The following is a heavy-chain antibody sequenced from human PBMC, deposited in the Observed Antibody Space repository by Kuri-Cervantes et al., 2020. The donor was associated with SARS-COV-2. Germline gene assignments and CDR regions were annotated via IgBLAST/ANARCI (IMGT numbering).Heavy chain of an antibody. V-gene: IGHV3-33*08. Sequence: GESLKISCAVSGFTFSSYGMHWVRQAPGKGLEWVAVIWFDGSHKYYADSVKGRFSISRDNSKNMLYSQMNSLRVEDTAVYYCARDLFGWSDGSWMDVWGKGTTVTVSS. CDR3: ARDLFGWSDGSWMDV. CDR2: IWFDGSHK. J-gene: IGHJ6*04. D-gene: IGHD1-1*01. CDR1: GFTFSSYG.